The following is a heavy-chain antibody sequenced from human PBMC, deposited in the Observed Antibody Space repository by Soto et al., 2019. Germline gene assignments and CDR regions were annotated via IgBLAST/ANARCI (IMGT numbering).Heavy chain of an antibody. CDR3: ARGSKAGGNSSKAFDI. J-gene: IGHJ3*02. CDR1: GFTFSSYG. V-gene: IGHV3-33*01. Sequence: ESGGGVVQPGRSLRLSCAASGFTFSSYGMHWVRQAPGKGLEWVAVIWYDGSNKYYADSVKGRFTISRDNSKNTLYLQMNSLRAEDTAVYYCARGSKAGGNSSKAFDIWGQGTMVTVSS. D-gene: IGHD2-21*02. CDR2: IWYDGSNK.